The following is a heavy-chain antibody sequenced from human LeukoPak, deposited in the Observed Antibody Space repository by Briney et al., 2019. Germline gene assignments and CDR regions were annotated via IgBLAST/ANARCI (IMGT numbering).Heavy chain of an antibody. Sequence: ASVKVSCKASGYTFTDYYMHWVRQAPGQGLEWMGWINPSSGATNYAHKFQGRVTVTRDTSITTASMELSRLRSDDTAVYYCARIDFWSGYCLDYWGQGTLVTVSS. CDR2: INPSSGAT. CDR1: GYTFTDYY. D-gene: IGHD3-3*01. J-gene: IGHJ4*02. CDR3: ARIDFWSGYCLDY. V-gene: IGHV1-2*07.